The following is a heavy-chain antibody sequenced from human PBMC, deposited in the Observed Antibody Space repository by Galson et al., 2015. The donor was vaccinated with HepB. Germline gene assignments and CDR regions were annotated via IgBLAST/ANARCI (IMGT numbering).Heavy chain of an antibody. V-gene: IGHV4-34*01. CDR1: GGSFSGYY. Sequence: ETLSLTCAVYGGSFSGYYWSWIRQPPGKGLEWIGEINHSGSTNYNPSLKSRVTISVDTSKNQFSLKLSSVTAADTAVYYCARGPSKRGGYSYGFPSFFDYWGQGTLVTVSS. CDR2: INHSGST. J-gene: IGHJ4*02. CDR3: ARGPSKRGGYSYGFPSFFDY. D-gene: IGHD5-18*01.